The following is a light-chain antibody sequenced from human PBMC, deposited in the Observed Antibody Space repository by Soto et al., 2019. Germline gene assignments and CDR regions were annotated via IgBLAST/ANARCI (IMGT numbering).Light chain of an antibody. CDR1: NSDVGGYNS. Sequence: QSALTQPASVSGSPGQSITISCTGTNSDVGGYNSVSWYRQHPGKAPELLISEVSNRPSGVSNRFSGSKSGNTASLTLSGLQADDEADYYCAVWDNSMTAWVFGGGTKLTVL. CDR2: EVS. J-gene: IGLJ3*02. CDR3: AVWDNSMTAWV. V-gene: IGLV2-14*01.